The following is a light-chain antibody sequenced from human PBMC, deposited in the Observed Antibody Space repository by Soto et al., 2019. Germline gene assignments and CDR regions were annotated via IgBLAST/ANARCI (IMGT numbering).Light chain of an antibody. Sequence: EIVMTKSPATLSVSPGERATLSCRASQSVSSNLAWYQQKPGQAPRLLIYGASTRATGIPARFSGSGSGTEFTLAISSLQSEDCAVYYCQQYNNWPPLTFGGGTKVEIK. CDR3: QQYNNWPPLT. V-gene: IGKV3-15*01. CDR1: QSVSSN. CDR2: GAS. J-gene: IGKJ4*01.